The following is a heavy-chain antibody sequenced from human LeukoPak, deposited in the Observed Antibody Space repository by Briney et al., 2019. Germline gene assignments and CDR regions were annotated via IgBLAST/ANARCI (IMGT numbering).Heavy chain of an antibody. J-gene: IGHJ3*02. D-gene: IGHD5-18*01. V-gene: IGHV3-21*01. Sequence: GGSLRLSCAASGFIFSSYSMNWVRQAPGKGLEWVSSISSSSSYIYYADSVKGRFTISRDNAKNSLYLQMNSLRAEDTAVYYCARDQDTAMARITYAFDIWGQGTMVTVSS. CDR3: ARDQDTAMARITYAFDI. CDR1: GFIFSSYS. CDR2: ISSSSSYI.